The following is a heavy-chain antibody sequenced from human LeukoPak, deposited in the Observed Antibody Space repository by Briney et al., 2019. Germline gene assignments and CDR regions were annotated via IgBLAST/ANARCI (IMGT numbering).Heavy chain of an antibody. CDR3: ARPGYWDAEDI. D-gene: IGHD2-15*01. Sequence: PSETLSLTCTVSGYSISSGYYWAWVRQTPGQGLDWIATIYHSGTTFYNPSLKSRVTMPVDTSKNQFSLKLTSVTAADTAVYFCARPGYWDAEDIWGQGTMVTVSS. CDR2: IYHSGTT. CDR1: GYSISSGYY. J-gene: IGHJ3*02. V-gene: IGHV4-38-2*02.